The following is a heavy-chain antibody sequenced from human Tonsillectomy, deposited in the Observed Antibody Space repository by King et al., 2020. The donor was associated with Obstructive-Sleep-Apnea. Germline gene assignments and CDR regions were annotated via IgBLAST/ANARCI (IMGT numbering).Heavy chain of an antibody. Sequence: VQLVESGGGLVKPGGSLRLSCAASGFTFSSYSMIWVRQAPGKGLEWVSSISSSSSYIYYADSVKGRFTISRDNAKNSLYLQMNSLRAEDTAMYYCARDYAYYYDSSGPSGAFDIWGHGTMVTVSS. D-gene: IGHD3-22*01. V-gene: IGHV3-21*01. CDR1: GFTFSSYS. J-gene: IGHJ3*02. CDR3: ARDYAYYYDSSGPSGAFDI. CDR2: ISSSSSYI.